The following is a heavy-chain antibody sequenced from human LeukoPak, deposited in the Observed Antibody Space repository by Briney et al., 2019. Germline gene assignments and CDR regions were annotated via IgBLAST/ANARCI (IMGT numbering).Heavy chain of an antibody. V-gene: IGHV7-4-1*02. J-gene: IGHJ4*02. Sequence: ASVKVSCKASGYTFTSYAMNWVRQAPGQGLEWMGWINTKTGNPTYAQGFTGRFVFSLDTSVSTAYLQISSLQAEDTAVYYCAREAPVFSQRGYSGYDFWYWGQGTLVTVSS. CDR1: GYTFTSYA. CDR3: AREAPVFSQRGYSGYDFWY. D-gene: IGHD5-12*01. CDR2: INTKTGNP.